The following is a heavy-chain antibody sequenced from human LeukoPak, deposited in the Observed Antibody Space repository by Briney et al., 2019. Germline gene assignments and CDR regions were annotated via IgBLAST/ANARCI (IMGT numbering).Heavy chain of an antibody. D-gene: IGHD2-2*01. CDR3: ATAFSPYQLLNRVYYYYYYMDV. Sequence: ASVKVSCKVSGYTLTELSMHWVRQAPGKGREWMGGFDPEDGETIYAQKFEGRVTMTEDTSTDTAYMERSSLRSEDTAVYYCATAFSPYQLLNRVYYYYYYMDVWGKGTTVTVSS. CDR1: GYTLTELS. CDR2: FDPEDGET. J-gene: IGHJ6*03. V-gene: IGHV1-24*01.